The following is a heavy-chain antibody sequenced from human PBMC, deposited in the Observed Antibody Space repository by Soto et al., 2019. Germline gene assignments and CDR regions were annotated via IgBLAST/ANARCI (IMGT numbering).Heavy chain of an antibody. CDR1: GFPFTSYA. CDR3: ARDFTGWPPDGVDS. CDR2: ISAYNGNT. J-gene: IGHJ4*02. Sequence: QVHLVQSGAEVKSPGSSVKVSCKASGFPFTSYAITWVRQAPGQGLEWMGWISAYNGNTKYAQNLQGRVTMTTDSSTSTAYMELGSLTSDDTAVYYCARDFTGWPPDGVDSLVQGTLVTVSS. D-gene: IGHD3-16*01. V-gene: IGHV1-18*01.